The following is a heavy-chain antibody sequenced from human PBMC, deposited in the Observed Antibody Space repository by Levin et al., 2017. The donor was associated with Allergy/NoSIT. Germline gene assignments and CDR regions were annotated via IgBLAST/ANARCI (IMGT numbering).Heavy chain of an antibody. J-gene: IGHJ4*02. CDR3: ARGGSSWYSG. V-gene: IGHV3-7*01. CDR2: IKPDGSEK. Sequence: QPGGSLRLSCAASGFTFVTHWMSWVRQAPGKGLEWVANIKPDGSEKYYVDSVKGRFTISRDNAKNSLYLQMNSLRVEDTAVYYCARGGSSWYSGWGQGTLVTVSS. CDR1: GFTFVTHW. D-gene: IGHD6-13*01.